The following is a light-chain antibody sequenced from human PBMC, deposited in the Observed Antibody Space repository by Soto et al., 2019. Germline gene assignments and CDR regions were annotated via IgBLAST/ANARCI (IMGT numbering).Light chain of an antibody. CDR3: QQYNNWPPLT. Sequence: EIVMTQSPATLSASPGERATLSCRASQSVSSNLAWYQQKPGQAPRLLIYGASTSATGIPARFSGSGSGTEFTLTIRRLQSEDFAVYYCQQYNNWPPLTVGGGTKGEIK. J-gene: IGKJ4*01. CDR1: QSVSSN. V-gene: IGKV3-15*01. CDR2: GAS.